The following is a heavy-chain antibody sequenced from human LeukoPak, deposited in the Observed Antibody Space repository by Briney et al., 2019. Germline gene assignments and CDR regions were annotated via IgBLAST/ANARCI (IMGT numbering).Heavy chain of an antibody. J-gene: IGHJ3*01. D-gene: IGHD6-13*01. CDR3: ARMYSSTWYNAFDL. CDR1: SYSITNANW. Sequence: SETLSLTCAVSSYSITNANWWGWIRQPPGKGMEWIGDIYYSGRTYYNPSLKSRLTMSVDTSKNQFSLKLTSVTAVDTAMYYCARMYSSTWYNAFDLWGQGTMVTVSS. CDR2: IYYSGRT. V-gene: IGHV4-28*01.